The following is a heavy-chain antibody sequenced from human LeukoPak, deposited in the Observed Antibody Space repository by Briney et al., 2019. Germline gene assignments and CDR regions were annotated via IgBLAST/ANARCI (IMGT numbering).Heavy chain of an antibody. V-gene: IGHV1-3*01. D-gene: IGHD3-10*01. CDR3: ARDDMGLLWFGEWDD. J-gene: IGHJ4*02. Sequence: ASVKVSCKASGYTFTSYAMHWVRQAPGQRLEWMGWINAGNGNTKYSQKFQGRVTITRDTSASTAYMELSSLRSEDTAVYYCARDDMGLLWFGEWDDWGQGTLVTVSS. CDR1: GYTFTSYA. CDR2: INAGNGNT.